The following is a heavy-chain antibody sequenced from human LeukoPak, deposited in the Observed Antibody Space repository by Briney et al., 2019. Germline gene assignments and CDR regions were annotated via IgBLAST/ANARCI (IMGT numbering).Heavy chain of an antibody. J-gene: IGHJ4*02. D-gene: IGHD6-19*01. CDR3: ARGGGSGWPFDY. Sequence: PGGSLRLSCVASGFTFSDYYMSWIRQAPGKGLEWVSVIYSGGSTYYADSVKGRFTISRDNPKNTLYLQMNSLRAEDTAVYYCARGGGSGWPFDYWGQGTLVTVSS. CDR2: IYSGGST. V-gene: IGHV3-53*01. CDR1: GFTFSDYY.